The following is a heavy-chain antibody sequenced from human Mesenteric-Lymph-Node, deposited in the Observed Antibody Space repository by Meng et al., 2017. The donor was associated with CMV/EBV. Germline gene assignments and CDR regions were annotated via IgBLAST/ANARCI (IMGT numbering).Heavy chain of an antibody. CDR1: GFTFSSYA. CDR2: ISYDGSNK. Sequence: GESLKISCAASGFTFSSYAMHWVRQAPGKGLEGGAVISYDGSNKYYADSVKGRFTISRDNSKNTLYLQMNSLRAEDTAVYYCAREGAKGYYFDYWGQGTLVTVSS. D-gene: IGHD1-26*01. CDR3: AREGAKGYYFDY. V-gene: IGHV3-30-3*01. J-gene: IGHJ4*02.